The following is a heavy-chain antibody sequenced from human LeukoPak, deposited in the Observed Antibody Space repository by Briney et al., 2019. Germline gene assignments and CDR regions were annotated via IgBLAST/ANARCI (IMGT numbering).Heavy chain of an antibody. V-gene: IGHV4-61*02. Sequence: RSSETLSLTCTVSGGSISSGSYYWRWIRQPAGKGLEWIVRIYTSGSTNYNPSLKSRVTISVDTSKNQLSLKLSSVTAADTAVYYCAREIVVVPAADPDAFDIWGQGTMVTVSS. J-gene: IGHJ3*02. D-gene: IGHD2-2*01. CDR2: IYTSGST. CDR3: AREIVVVPAADPDAFDI. CDR1: GGSISSGSYY.